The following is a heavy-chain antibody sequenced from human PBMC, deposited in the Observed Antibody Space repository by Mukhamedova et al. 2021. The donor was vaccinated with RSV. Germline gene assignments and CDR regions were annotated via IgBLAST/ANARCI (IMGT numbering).Heavy chain of an antibody. Sequence: EKFQGRVTITADTSTDTAYMELSSLRSEDTAVYYCATGTARTSDAFDIWGQGTMVTVSS. J-gene: IGHJ3*02. CDR3: ATGTARTSDAFDI. D-gene: IGHD1-7*01. V-gene: IGHV1-69-2*01.